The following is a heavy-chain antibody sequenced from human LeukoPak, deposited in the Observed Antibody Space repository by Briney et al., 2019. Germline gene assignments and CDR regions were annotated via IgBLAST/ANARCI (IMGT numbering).Heavy chain of an antibody. V-gene: IGHV1-2*02. Sequence: ASVKVSCKASGYTFTGYYMHWVRQAPGQGLEWMGWINPNSGGTNYAQKFQGRVTTTRDTSISTAYMELSRLRSDDTAVYYCARGWSYYGSGSYYIDPHFDYWGQGTLVTVS. J-gene: IGHJ4*02. D-gene: IGHD3-10*01. CDR3: ARGWSYYGSGSYYIDPHFDY. CDR2: INPNSGGT. CDR1: GYTFTGYY.